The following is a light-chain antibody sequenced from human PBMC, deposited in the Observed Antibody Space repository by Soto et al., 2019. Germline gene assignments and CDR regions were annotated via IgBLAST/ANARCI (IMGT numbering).Light chain of an antibody. V-gene: IGKV1-39*01. CDR1: QSISTY. CDR3: QQYSSYSAWT. Sequence: DIQITQSPSSLSASVGDRVTITCRASQSISTYLIWYQQKPGKAPKLLIYATSSLQSGVPSRFSGSGSGTEFTLTIRSLQPDDIATYYCQQYSSYSAWTFGEGTKVDIK. CDR2: ATS. J-gene: IGKJ1*01.